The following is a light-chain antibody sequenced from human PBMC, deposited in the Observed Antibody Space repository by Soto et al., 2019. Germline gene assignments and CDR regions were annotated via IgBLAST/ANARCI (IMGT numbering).Light chain of an antibody. J-gene: IGKJ2*01. CDR2: WAS. CDR1: QSVLHSPNNKNY. CDR3: QQYYDAPPA. V-gene: IGKV4-1*01. Sequence: DFVMTQSPDSLAVSLGETATISCKSSQSVLHSPNNKNYLAWYQHKPGQPPKVLISWASTRESGVPDRFSGSGSGTGFTLTITSLQAEDVAVYYCQQYYDAPPAFGQGTKLEIK.